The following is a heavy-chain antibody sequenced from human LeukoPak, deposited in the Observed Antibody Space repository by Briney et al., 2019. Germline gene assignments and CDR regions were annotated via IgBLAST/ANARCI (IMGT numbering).Heavy chain of an antibody. D-gene: IGHD6-13*01. J-gene: IGHJ4*02. CDR2: VNPSGDST. CDR3: AKIAASDTGEGY. CDR1: GYTFTSNH. V-gene: IGHV1-46*01. Sequence: GASVRVSCKASGYTFTSNHIHWVRQAPGEGLEWMGVVNPSGDSTSYAQNLQGRITIPRHTSTRTLYMELISLRSQATAIYYCAKIAASDTGEGYWGRGTLVTVSS.